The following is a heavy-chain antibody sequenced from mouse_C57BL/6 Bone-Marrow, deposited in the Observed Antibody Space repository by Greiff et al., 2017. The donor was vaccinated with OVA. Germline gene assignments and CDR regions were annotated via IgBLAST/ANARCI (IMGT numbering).Heavy chain of an antibody. CDR2: IDPNSGGT. CDR1: GYTFTSYW. D-gene: IGHD1-1*01. V-gene: IGHV1-72*01. Sequence: QVQLQQSGAELVKPGASVKLSCKASGYTFTSYWMHWVKQRPGRGLEWIGRIDPNSGGTKYNEKFKSKATLTVDKPSSTAYMQLSSLTSEDSAVYYCARSRFITTVVPFAYWGQGTLVTVSA. J-gene: IGHJ3*01. CDR3: ARSRFITTVVPFAY.